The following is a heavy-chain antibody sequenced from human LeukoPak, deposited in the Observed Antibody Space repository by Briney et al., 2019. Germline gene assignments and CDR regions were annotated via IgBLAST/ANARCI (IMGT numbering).Heavy chain of an antibody. Sequence: GASVKVSCKASGYTFTGYYMHWVRQAPGQGLEWMGWINPNSGGTNYAQKFQGRVTMTRDTSISTAYMELSRLRSDDTAVYYCARAAVGQRGDAFDIWGQGTMVTVSS. D-gene: IGHD6-19*01. CDR3: ARAAVGQRGDAFDI. J-gene: IGHJ3*02. CDR1: GYTFTGYY. V-gene: IGHV1-2*02. CDR2: INPNSGGT.